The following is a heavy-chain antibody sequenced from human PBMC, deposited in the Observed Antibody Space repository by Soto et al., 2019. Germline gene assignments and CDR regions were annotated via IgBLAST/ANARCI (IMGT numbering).Heavy chain of an antibody. V-gene: IGHV3-7*03. CDR1: GFTFSSYW. CDR2: IKQDGSEK. D-gene: IGHD3-22*01. Sequence: LRLSCAASGFTFSSYWMSWVRQAPGKGLEWVANIKQDGSEKYYVDSVKGRFTISRDNAKNSLYLQMNSLRAEDTAVYYCAREGVHNYNEYYFDYWGQGTLVTVSS. J-gene: IGHJ4*02. CDR3: AREGVHNYNEYYFDY.